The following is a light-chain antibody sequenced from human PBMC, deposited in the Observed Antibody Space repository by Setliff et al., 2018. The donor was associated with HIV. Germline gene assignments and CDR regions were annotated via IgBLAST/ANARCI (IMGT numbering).Light chain of an antibody. CDR2: DVT. CDR1: SSDVGGYNY. V-gene: IGLV2-11*01. J-gene: IGLJ1*01. Sequence: QSVLTQPRSVSGSPGQSVTFSCTGSSSDVGGYNYVSWYQQHPGKAPKLMIYDVTKRPSGVPDRFSGSKSGNTASLTISGLQAEDEADYYCCSYAGSYTYIFGTGTRSPS. CDR3: CSYAGSYTYI.